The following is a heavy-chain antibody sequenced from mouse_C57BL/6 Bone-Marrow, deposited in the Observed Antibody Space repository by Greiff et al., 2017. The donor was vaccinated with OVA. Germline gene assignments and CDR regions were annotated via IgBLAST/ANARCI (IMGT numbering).Heavy chain of an antibody. CDR1: GFNIKDYY. D-gene: IGHD4-1*01. V-gene: IGHV14-1*01. Sequence: VQLQQSGAELVRPGASVKLSCTASGFNIKDYYMHWVKQRPEQGLEWIGRIDPEDGDTEYAPKFQGKATMTADPSSNTAYLQLSSLTSEDTAVYYCTTVWDDAMDYWGQGTSVTVSS. CDR2: IDPEDGDT. J-gene: IGHJ4*01. CDR3: TTVWDDAMDY.